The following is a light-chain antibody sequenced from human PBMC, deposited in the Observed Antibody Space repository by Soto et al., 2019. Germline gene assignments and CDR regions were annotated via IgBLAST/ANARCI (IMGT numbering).Light chain of an antibody. J-gene: IGKJ4*01. Sequence: EIVLTQSPATLSLSPGERATLSCRASQNVNNNFAWYQQKPGQAPRLLIYDISSRATGIPARFSGSGSGTDFTLTISSLEPDDFAVYYCQQRSNWPRLTFGGGTNVEIK. CDR1: QNVNNN. CDR3: QQRSNWPRLT. CDR2: DIS. V-gene: IGKV3-11*01.